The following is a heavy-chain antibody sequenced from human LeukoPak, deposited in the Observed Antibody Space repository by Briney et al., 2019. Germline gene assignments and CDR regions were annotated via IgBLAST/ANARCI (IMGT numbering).Heavy chain of an antibody. J-gene: IGHJ5*02. CDR3: ARDGCSSTNCYVQNWFDP. Sequence: ASVKVSCKASGYTFTNYSITWVRQAPGQGLEWMGWISAYNGNTNYAQKLQGRVTMTTDTSTSTAYMELRSLRSDDTAVYYCARDGCSSTNCYVQNWFDPWGQGTLVTVSS. CDR1: GYTFTNYS. D-gene: IGHD2-2*01. V-gene: IGHV1-18*01. CDR2: ISAYNGNT.